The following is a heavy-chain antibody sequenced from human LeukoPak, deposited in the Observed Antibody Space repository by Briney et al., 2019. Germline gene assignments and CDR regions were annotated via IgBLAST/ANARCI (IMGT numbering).Heavy chain of an antibody. J-gene: IGHJ1*01. CDR3: ARDATQAYSGYDG. V-gene: IGHV3-7*01. Sequence: PGGSLRLSCAASGFSFSTYWMSWVGQAPGKGLEWVANIKKDGSEEYYVDSVKGRFTISRDNAKNSLYLQMNSLRDEDTAVYYCARDATQAYSGYDGRGQGTLVAVSS. CDR2: IKKDGSEE. CDR1: GFSFSTYW. D-gene: IGHD5-12*01.